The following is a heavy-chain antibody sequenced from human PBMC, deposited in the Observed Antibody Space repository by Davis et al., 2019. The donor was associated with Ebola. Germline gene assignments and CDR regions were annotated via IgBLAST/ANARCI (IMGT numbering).Heavy chain of an antibody. CDR3: AKGNYDFWSGISWDYYYGMDV. J-gene: IGHJ6*02. Sequence: AASVKVSCKASGYTFTSYAMHWVGQAPGQRLEWMGWINAGNGNTKYSQKFQGRVTITRDTSISTAYMELSRLRSDDTAVYYCAKGNYDFWSGISWDYYYGMDVWGQGTTVTVSS. D-gene: IGHD3-3*01. V-gene: IGHV1-3*01. CDR2: INAGNGNT. CDR1: GYTFTSYA.